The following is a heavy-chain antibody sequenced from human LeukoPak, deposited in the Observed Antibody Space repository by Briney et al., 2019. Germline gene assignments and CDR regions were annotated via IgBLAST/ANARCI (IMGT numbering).Heavy chain of an antibody. CDR2: IYSGGTT. V-gene: IGHV3-66*01. J-gene: IGHJ4*02. Sequence: GGSLRLSCAASGFTVSSNYMSWVRQAPGKGLEWVSVIYSGGTTYYADSVRGRFTISRDNSKNTLYLQMNSLRAEDTAVYYCARTTSFAPLFDYWGQGTLVTVSS. CDR1: GFTVSSNY. CDR3: ARTTSFAPLFDY. D-gene: IGHD1-1*01.